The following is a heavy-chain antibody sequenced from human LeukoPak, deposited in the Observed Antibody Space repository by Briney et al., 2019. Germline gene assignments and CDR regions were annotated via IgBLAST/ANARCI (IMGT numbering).Heavy chain of an antibody. Sequence: VASVKVSCKASGYTCTGYYMHWVRQAPGQGLEWMGWINPNSGGTNYAQKFQGRVTMTRDTSISTAYMELSRLRSDDTAVYYSARGPAYCGGDCYIWFDPWGQGTLVTVSS. J-gene: IGHJ5*02. CDR2: INPNSGGT. CDR1: GYTCTGYY. D-gene: IGHD2-21*01. V-gene: IGHV1-2*02. CDR3: ARGPAYCGGDCYIWFDP.